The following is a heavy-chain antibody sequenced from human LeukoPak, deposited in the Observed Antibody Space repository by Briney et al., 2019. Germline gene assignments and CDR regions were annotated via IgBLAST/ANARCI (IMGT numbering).Heavy chain of an antibody. D-gene: IGHD6-19*01. CDR2: IRYDGSNK. J-gene: IGHJ5*02. CDR1: GFTFSSYG. Sequence: PGGSLRLSCAASGFTFSSYGMHWVRQAPGKGLEWVAFIRYDGSNKYYADSVKGRFTISRDNSKNTLYLQMNSLRAEDTAVYYCARPRGYSSGWFSWGQGTLVTVSS. CDR3: ARPRGYSSGWFS. V-gene: IGHV3-30*02.